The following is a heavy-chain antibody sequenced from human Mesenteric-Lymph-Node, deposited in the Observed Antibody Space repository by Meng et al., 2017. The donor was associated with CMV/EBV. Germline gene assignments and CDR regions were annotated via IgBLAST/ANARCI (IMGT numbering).Heavy chain of an antibody. J-gene: IGHJ4*02. V-gene: IGHV4-34*01. CDR1: GGSSNTYY. CDR2: INHSGST. CDR3: ARGGSIAARSVL. D-gene: IGHD6-6*01. Sequence: SETLSLTCAVYGGSSNTYYWTWIRQPPGKGLEWIGEINHSGSTNYNPSLKGRVTMSVDTSKNEFSLRLTSVIAADTAMYYCARGGSIAARSVLWGQGTLVTVSS.